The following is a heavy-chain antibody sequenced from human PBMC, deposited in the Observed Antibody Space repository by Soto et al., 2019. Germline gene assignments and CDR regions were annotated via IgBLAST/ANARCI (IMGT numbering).Heavy chain of an antibody. V-gene: IGHV4-31*03. CDR2: IYYSGST. D-gene: IGHD3-3*01. J-gene: IGHJ6*03. Sequence: PSETLSLTCTVSGGSISSGGYYWSWIRQHPGKGLEWIGYIYYSGSTYYNPSLKSRVTISVDTSKNQFSLKLSSVTAADTAVYYCARDISHYDFWSGYSYYYMDVWGKGTTVTVSS. CDR1: GGSISSGGYY. CDR3: ARDISHYDFWSGYSYYYMDV.